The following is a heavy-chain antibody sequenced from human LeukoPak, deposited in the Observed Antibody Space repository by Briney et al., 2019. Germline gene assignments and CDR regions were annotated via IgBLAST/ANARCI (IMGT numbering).Heavy chain of an antibody. D-gene: IGHD5-12*01. V-gene: IGHV4-34*01. CDR1: GGSFSGYY. CDR3: ARGASGYAFDY. Sequence: SETLSLTCAVYGGSFSGYYWSWIRQPPGKGLEWIGEINHSGNTNYNPSLKSRVTISVDTSKNQFSLKLSSVTAADTAVYYCARGASGYAFDYWGQGTLVTVSS. CDR2: INHSGNT. J-gene: IGHJ4*02.